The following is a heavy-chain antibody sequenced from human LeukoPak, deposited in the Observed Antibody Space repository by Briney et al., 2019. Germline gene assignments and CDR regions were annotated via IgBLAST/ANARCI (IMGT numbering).Heavy chain of an antibody. CDR3: ARVFRPQWSFSPPLRFDP. Sequence: SETLSLTCTVSGGSISSYYWSWTRQPPGKGLEWIGYIYYSGSTNYNPSLKSRVTISVDTSKNQFSLKLSSVTAADTAVYYCARVFRPQWSFSPPLRFDPWGQGTLVTVSS. CDR1: GGSISSYY. J-gene: IGHJ5*02. CDR2: IYYSGST. D-gene: IGHD3-22*01. V-gene: IGHV4-59*01.